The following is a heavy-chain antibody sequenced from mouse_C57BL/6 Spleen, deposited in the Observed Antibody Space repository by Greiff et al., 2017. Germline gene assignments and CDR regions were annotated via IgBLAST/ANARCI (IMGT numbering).Heavy chain of an antibody. J-gene: IGHJ4*01. CDR3: ARSSDYDYAMDY. Sequence: QVQLQQSGAGLVKPGASVKISCKASGYAFSSYWMTWVQQRPGKGLEWIGQISPGDGDTNYHGKFKGKATLTADKSSSTAYMQLSSLTSEDSAVYFCARSSDYDYAMDYWGQGTSVTVSS. CDR1: GYAFSSYW. CDR2: ISPGDGDT. V-gene: IGHV1-80*01. D-gene: IGHD2-4*01.